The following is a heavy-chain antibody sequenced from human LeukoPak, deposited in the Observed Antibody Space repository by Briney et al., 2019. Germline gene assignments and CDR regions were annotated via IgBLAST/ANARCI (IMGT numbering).Heavy chain of an antibody. D-gene: IGHD3-10*01. Sequence: ASVTVSCKASGYTFTGYYMHWVRQAPGQGLEWMGWINPNSGGTNYAQKFQGRVTMTRDTSISTAYMELSRLRSDDTAVYYCARTYGSGSYDFDYWGQGTLVTVSS. CDR2: INPNSGGT. J-gene: IGHJ4*02. V-gene: IGHV1-2*02. CDR1: GYTFTGYY. CDR3: ARTYGSGSYDFDY.